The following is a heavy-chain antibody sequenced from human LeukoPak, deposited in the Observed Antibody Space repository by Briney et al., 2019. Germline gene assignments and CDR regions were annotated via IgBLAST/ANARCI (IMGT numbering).Heavy chain of an antibody. CDR2: IDPSGGNT. J-gene: IGHJ4*02. CDR3: AREGDYAGRETDY. V-gene: IGHV1-46*01. D-gene: IGHD2-21*01. CDR1: GGTFSSYA. Sequence: GASVKVSCKASGGTFSSYAISWVRQAPGQGLEWMGIIDPSGGNTNYAQKFQGRVTMTRDTSTSTVYMELNSLRSEDTAVYYCAREGDYAGRETDYWGQGTLVTVSS.